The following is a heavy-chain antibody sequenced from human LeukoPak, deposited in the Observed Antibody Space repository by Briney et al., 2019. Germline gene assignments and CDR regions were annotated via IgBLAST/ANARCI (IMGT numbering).Heavy chain of an antibody. D-gene: IGHD3-10*01. CDR1: GFTFSTYA. Sequence: GGSLRLSCAASGFTFSTYAMHWVRQAPGKGLEWVAIISADESKKYYADSVKGRFTISRDRSKDTLSLQMNTLRGEDTAVYYCARDHGSGPADYWGQGTLVSVSS. V-gene: IGHV3-30*01. CDR3: ARDHGSGPADY. CDR2: ISADESKK. J-gene: IGHJ4*02.